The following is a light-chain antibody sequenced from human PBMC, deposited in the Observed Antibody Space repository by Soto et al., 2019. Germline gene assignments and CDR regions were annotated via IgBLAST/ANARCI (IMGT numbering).Light chain of an antibody. CDR1: QIVSSSA. J-gene: IGKJ1*01. V-gene: IGKV3-20*01. CDR3: QRHGAT. CDR2: GAF. Sequence: IVVTQSPDTLSFSPGERATLSCRASQIVSSSALAWYQQKPGQAPRLLIEGAFNRATGIPDRFSGSGSGTDFTLTISGLEPEDSAVYYCQRHGATFGQGTKVDIK.